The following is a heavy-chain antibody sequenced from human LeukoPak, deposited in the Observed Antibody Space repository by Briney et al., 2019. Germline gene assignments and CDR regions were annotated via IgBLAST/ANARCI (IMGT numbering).Heavy chain of an antibody. Sequence: GESLKISCKVSGYSFTSYCIGWVRQMPGKGLEWMGIIYPGDSGPTYSPSFQGQVTISVDKSINTAYLQWSSLQASDTAMYCCGMSGDRVPLQDDVFDVWGQGKMVTVST. V-gene: IGHV5-51*01. CDR1: GYSFTSYC. CDR3: GMSGDRVPLQDDVFDV. CDR2: IYPGDSGP. J-gene: IGHJ3*01. D-gene: IGHD1-26*01.